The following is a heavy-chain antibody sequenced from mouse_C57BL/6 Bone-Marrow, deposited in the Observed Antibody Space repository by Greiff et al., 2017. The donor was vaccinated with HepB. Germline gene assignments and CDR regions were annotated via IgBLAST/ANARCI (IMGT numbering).Heavy chain of an antibody. D-gene: IGHD2-3*01. Sequence: VQLQQSGAELVRPGASVKLSCTASGFNIKDDYMHWVKQRPEQGLEWIGWIDPENGDTEYASKFQGKATITADTSSNTADLQLSSLTSEDTAVDYCTTEGGYFYDYWGEGTTLTVSS. J-gene: IGHJ2*01. CDR2: IDPENGDT. CDR3: TTEGGYFYDY. CDR1: GFNIKDDY. V-gene: IGHV14-4*01.